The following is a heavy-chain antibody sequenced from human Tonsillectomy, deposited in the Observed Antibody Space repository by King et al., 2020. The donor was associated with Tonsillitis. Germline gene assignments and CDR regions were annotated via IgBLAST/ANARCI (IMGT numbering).Heavy chain of an antibody. Sequence: QLVQSGAEVKKPGGSLKISCKGSGYSFTTYWIGWVRQMPGKGLEWMGLIYPRDSDTRYRPSFQGQVTIPADKSISTAYLQWSTLKASDTASYYCARLAYYFNSGGAFDMWGQGTMVTVSS. V-gene: IGHV5-51*01. D-gene: IGHD3-10*01. CDR1: GYSFTTYW. J-gene: IGHJ3*02. CDR3: ARLAYYFNSGGAFDM. CDR2: IYPRDSDT.